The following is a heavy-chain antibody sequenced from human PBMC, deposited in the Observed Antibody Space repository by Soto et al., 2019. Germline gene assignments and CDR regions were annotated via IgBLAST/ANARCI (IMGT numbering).Heavy chain of an antibody. V-gene: IGHV3-23*01. CDR2: ISYGGGST. J-gene: IGHJ4*02. CDR3: AKDADYDFGSGYHNYFDY. Sequence: EVQLLESGGGLVQPGGSLRLSCAASGFTFSTYAMSWVRQAPGKGLEWVSAISYGGGSTYYADSVKGRFTISRDNSKNTLYLQMNSLGAEDTAVYYCAKDADYDFGSGYHNYFDYWGQGTLVTVSS. D-gene: IGHD3-3*01. CDR1: GFTFSTYA.